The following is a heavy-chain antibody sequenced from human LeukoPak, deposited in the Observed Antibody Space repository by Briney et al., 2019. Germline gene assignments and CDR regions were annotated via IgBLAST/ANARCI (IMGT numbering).Heavy chain of an antibody. CDR2: IYYSGST. Sequence: PSETLSLTCTVSGGSISSYYWSWIRQPPGKGLEWIGYIYYSGSTNYNPSLKSRVTISVDTSKNQFSLKLSSVTAADTAVYYCARQTYYDFWSGYYAGGGYYFDYWGQGTLVTVSS. J-gene: IGHJ4*02. CDR1: GGSISSYY. D-gene: IGHD3-3*01. V-gene: IGHV4-59*01. CDR3: ARQTYYDFWSGYYAGGGYYFDY.